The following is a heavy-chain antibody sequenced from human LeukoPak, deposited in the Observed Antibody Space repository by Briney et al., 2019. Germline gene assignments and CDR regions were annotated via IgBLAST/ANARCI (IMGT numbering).Heavy chain of an antibody. D-gene: IGHD6-19*01. CDR3: AKDSSGWYNYYYYCYMDV. CDR1: GFTFSSYG. CDR2: ISGSGGST. Sequence: PGGSLRLSCAASGFTFSSYGMSWVRQAPGKGLEWVSAISGSGGSTYYADSVKGRFTISRDNSKNTLYLQMNSLRAEDTAVYYCAKDSSGWYNYYYYCYMDVWGKGTTVTISS. J-gene: IGHJ6*03. V-gene: IGHV3-23*01.